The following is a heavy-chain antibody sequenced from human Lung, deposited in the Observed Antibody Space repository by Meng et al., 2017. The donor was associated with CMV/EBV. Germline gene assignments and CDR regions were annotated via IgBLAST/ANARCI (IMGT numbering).Heavy chain of an antibody. CDR1: GGSIGSGGYY. CDR2: IYYTGST. Sequence: QGQLQGSGPGPVKPSQTLSLTCTVSGGSIGSGGYYWSWIRQHPGKGLEWIGYIYYTGSTFYNPSLKSRVTISVDTSKNQFSLKLIPATAADTAVYYCAREAGRDGYATPKFDYWGQGTLVTVS. V-gene: IGHV4-31*03. J-gene: IGHJ4*02. CDR3: AREAGRDGYATPKFDY. D-gene: IGHD5-24*01.